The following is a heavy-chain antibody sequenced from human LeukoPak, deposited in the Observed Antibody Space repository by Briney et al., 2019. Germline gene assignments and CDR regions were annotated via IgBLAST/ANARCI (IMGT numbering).Heavy chain of an antibody. Sequence: PPETLSLTCTVSGGSISSSSYYWGWIRQPPGKGLEWIGSIYYSGSTYYNPSLKSRVTISVDTSKNQFSLKLSSVTAADTAVYYCARHARYCSGGSCSRPFDYWGQGTLVTVSS. J-gene: IGHJ4*02. V-gene: IGHV4-39*07. D-gene: IGHD2-15*01. CDR3: ARHARYCSGGSCSRPFDY. CDR2: IYYSGST. CDR1: GGSISSSSYY.